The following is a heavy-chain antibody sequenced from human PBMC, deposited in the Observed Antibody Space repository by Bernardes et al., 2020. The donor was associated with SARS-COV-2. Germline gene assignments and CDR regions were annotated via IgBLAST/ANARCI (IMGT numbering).Heavy chain of an antibody. CDR1: GFTFSDYY. CDR3: ARDLELFFSGWFDP. CDR2: ISSSGSTI. J-gene: IGHJ5*02. V-gene: IGHV3-11*04. D-gene: IGHD3-10*01. Sequence: GGSLRLSCAASGFTFSDYYMSWIRQAPGKGLEWVSYISSSGSTIYYADSVKGRFTISRDNAKNSLYLQMNSLRAEDTAVYYCARDLELFFSGWFDPWGQGTLVTVSS.